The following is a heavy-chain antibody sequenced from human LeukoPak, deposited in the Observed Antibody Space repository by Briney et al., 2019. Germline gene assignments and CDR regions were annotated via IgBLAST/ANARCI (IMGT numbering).Heavy chain of an antibody. CDR3: ARDFLPPHYTATIRPDWYFDL. V-gene: IGHV4-59*01. D-gene: IGHD5-12*01. CDR2: IYYSGTT. CDR1: GDSINTYY. J-gene: IGHJ2*01. Sequence: PSETLSLTCTVSGDSINTYYWSWVRQPPGEGLEWVGNIYYSGTTSYNPSLESRVIISVGTSKNQFSLKLSSVTAADTAVYFCARDFLPPHYTATIRPDWYFDLWGRGTLVTVSS.